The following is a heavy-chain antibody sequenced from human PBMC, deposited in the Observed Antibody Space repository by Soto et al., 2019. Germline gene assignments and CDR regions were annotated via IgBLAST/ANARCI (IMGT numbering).Heavy chain of an antibody. J-gene: IGHJ4*02. D-gene: IGHD5-18*01. Sequence: EVQLLESGGGLVQPGGSLRLSCAASGFTFSSYAMSWVRQAPGKGLEWVSAISGSGGSTYYADSVKGRFTISRYNSKNTLYLQMNSLRAEDTAVYYCAKVLGYSYALQESFDYWGQGTLVTVSS. CDR1: GFTFSSYA. V-gene: IGHV3-23*01. CDR2: ISGSGGST. CDR3: AKVLGYSYALQESFDY.